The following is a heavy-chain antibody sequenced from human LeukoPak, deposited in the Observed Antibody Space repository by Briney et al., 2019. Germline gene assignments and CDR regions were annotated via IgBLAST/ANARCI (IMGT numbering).Heavy chain of an antibody. J-gene: IGHJ4*03. D-gene: IGHD6-13*01. Sequence: SETLSLTCTVSGHSISSAYYWGWIRQPPGKGLEWIGSIYHSGSTYYSPSLKSRVTISVDTSKNQFSLKLSSVTAADTAVYYCARHAGGIAASGTRPFDYWGQGTTVTVSS. CDR3: ARHAGGIAASGTRPFDY. V-gene: IGHV4-38-2*02. CDR2: IYHSGST. CDR1: GHSISSAYY.